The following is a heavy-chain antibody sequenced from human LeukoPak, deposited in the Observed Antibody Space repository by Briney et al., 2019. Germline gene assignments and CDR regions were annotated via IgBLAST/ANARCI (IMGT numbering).Heavy chain of an antibody. CDR1: GLTISNYW. Sequence: GGSLRLSCTASGLTISNYWMSWVRQAPGKGLEWVSAISGSGGSTYYADSVKGRFTISRDNSKNTLYLQMNSLRAEDTAVYYCAKDPYDSSGYYYDDAFDIWGQGTMVTVSS. J-gene: IGHJ3*02. CDR3: AKDPYDSSGYYYDDAFDI. D-gene: IGHD3-22*01. V-gene: IGHV3-23*01. CDR2: ISGSGGST.